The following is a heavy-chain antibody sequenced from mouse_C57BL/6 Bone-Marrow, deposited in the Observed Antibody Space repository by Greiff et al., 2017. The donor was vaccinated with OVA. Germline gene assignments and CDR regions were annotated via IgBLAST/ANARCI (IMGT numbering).Heavy chain of an antibody. CDR2: IYPGNSDT. J-gene: IGHJ4*01. CDR3: TRGDGYYDAMDY. CDR1: GYTFTSYW. Sequence: VHVKQSGTVLARPGASVKMSCKTSGYTFTSYWMHWVKQRPGQGLEWIGAIYPGNSDTSYNQKFKGKAKLTAVTSASTAYMELSSLTNEDSAVYYCTRGDGYYDAMDYWGQGTSVTVSS. V-gene: IGHV1-5*01. D-gene: IGHD2-3*01.